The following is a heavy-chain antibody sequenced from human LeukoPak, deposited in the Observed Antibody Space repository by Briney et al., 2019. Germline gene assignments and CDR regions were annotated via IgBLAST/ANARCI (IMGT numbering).Heavy chain of an antibody. CDR1: GGSISPYY. Sequence: SETLSLTCTVSGGSISPYYWNWIWQPPGKGLEWIGYIYYSGGTNYNASLTSRVTISVDTSQNQFSLRLSSVTAADTAVYYCARRAAAVGTYYMDVWGKGTTVTVSS. CDR3: ARRAAAVGTYYMDV. D-gene: IGHD6-13*01. V-gene: IGHV4-59*01. CDR2: IYYSGGT. J-gene: IGHJ6*03.